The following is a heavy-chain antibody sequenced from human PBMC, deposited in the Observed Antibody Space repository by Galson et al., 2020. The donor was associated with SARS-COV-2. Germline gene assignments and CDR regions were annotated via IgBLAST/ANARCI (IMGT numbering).Heavy chain of an antibody. D-gene: IGHD6-13*01. CDR3: AREPTLRQIAAAEKNFDY. J-gene: IGHJ4*02. V-gene: IGHV1-2*02. CDR1: GYTFTGYY. CDR2: INPNSGDT. Sequence: ASVKVSCKASGYTFTGYYMHWVRQAPGQGLEWMGWINPNSGDTKFAQKFQGRVTVTRDTSISTAYMELSGLRSDDTAVYYCAREPTLRQIAAAEKNFDYWGQGTLVTVSS.